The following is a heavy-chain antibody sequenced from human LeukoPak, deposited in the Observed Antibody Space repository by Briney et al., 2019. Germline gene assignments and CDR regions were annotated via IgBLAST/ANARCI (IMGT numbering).Heavy chain of an antibody. CDR2: INPNSGGT. CDR3: ARKVAGTNYYYYMDV. J-gene: IGHJ6*03. D-gene: IGHD6-19*01. Sequence: ASVKVSCKASGYTFTGYYMHWVRQAPGQGLEWMGWINPNSGGTNYAQKFQGRVTMTRDTSISTAYMELSRLRSDDTAVYYCARKVAGTNYYYYMDVWGKGTTVTVSS. CDR1: GYTFTGYY. V-gene: IGHV1-2*02.